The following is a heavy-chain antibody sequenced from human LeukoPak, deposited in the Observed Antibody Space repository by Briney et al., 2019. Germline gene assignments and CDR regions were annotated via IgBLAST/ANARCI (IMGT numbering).Heavy chain of an antibody. CDR1: GFSFSTYW. J-gene: IGHJ4*02. Sequence: PGGSLRLSCAASGFSFSTYWMTWVRQAPGKGLEWVANIKQDGSEKYYVDSVKGRFTISKDNAMNSLYLQMNSLSAEDTAVYYCARPAGWGSLDYWGQGTLVTVSS. CDR3: ARPAGWGSLDY. CDR2: IKQDGSEK. V-gene: IGHV3-7*01. D-gene: IGHD7-27*01.